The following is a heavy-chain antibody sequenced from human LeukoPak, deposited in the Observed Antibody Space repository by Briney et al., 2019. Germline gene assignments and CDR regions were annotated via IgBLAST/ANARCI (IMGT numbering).Heavy chain of an antibody. CDR2: IRYDGSNQ. J-gene: IGHJ6*03. Sequence: AGGSLRLSCAASEFTFSNYGMHWVRQAPGKGLEWVAFIRYDGSNQYYADSVKGRFTISRDNSKNTLNLQMNSLRAEDTAVYYCAKDQSGLWFGNYMDVWGKGTTVTISS. CDR1: EFTFSNYG. D-gene: IGHD3-10*01. V-gene: IGHV3-30*02. CDR3: AKDQSGLWFGNYMDV.